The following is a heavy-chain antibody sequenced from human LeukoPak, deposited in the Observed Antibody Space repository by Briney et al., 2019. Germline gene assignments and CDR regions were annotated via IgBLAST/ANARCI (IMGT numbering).Heavy chain of an antibody. V-gene: IGHV3-7*01. CDR3: AREYDSSGYYYAN. J-gene: IGHJ4*02. D-gene: IGHD3-22*01. Sequence: PGGSLRLSCAASGFTFSSYWMSWVRQAPGKGLEWVANIKQDGSEEYYVDSVKGRFTISRDNAKNSLHLQMNSLRAEDTAVYYCAREYDSSGYYYANWGQGTLVTVSS. CDR1: GFTFSSYW. CDR2: IKQDGSEE.